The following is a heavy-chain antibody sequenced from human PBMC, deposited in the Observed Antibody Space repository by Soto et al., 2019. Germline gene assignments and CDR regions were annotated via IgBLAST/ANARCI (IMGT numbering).Heavy chain of an antibody. CDR2: ISSSSTYT. CDR3: ARVRGLLRSHDAFDI. D-gene: IGHD4-17*01. V-gene: IGHV3-11*06. J-gene: IGHJ3*02. CDR1: GFTFSDYY. Sequence: QRLSCAASGFTFSDYYINWIRQAPGKGLEWVSYISSSSTYTNYADSVKGRFTISRDNAKNSLFLQMNSLRAEDTAVYYCARVRGLLRSHDAFDIWGQGTMVTVSS.